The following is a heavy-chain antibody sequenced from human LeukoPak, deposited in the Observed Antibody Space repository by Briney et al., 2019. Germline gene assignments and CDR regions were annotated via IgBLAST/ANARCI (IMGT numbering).Heavy chain of an antibody. D-gene: IGHD5-24*01. J-gene: IGHJ5*02. CDR1: GFSLTSYW. CDR3: ATLKGRDGYNS. Sequence: VESLKLSCKGSGFSLTSYWIGWVRQMPGEGLEWVGIIYPGDSDTRYSPSFQGQVTISADKSISTAYLQWSSLKASDTAMYYCATLKGRDGYNSWGQGTLVTVSS. CDR2: IYPGDSDT. V-gene: IGHV5-51*01.